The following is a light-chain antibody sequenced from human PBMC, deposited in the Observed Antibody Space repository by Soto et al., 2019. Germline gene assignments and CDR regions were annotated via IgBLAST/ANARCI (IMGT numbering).Light chain of an antibody. J-gene: IGKJ1*01. Sequence: DIQMTQSPSSLSASVGDRVTITCRASQNINNYLIWYQQKPGKAPKFLIYAASSLGGGVPSTFSGSGSGTEFTLPISSLQPEDFATYYCQQNYSTPRTFGQGTKVEIK. CDR3: QQNYSTPRT. V-gene: IGKV1-39*01. CDR2: AAS. CDR1: QNINNY.